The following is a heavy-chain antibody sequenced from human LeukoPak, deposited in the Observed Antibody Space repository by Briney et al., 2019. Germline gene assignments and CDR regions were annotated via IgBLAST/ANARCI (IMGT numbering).Heavy chain of an antibody. CDR2: ISSNGGST. CDR3: ARVAVATGRSIDY. CDR1: GFTFSTYA. D-gene: IGHD5-12*01. Sequence: GGSLRLSCAASGFTFSTYAMHWGRQAPGKGLEYVSAISSNGGSTFYANSVKGRFTISRDNSKNTLYLQMGRLRAEDMAVYYCARVAVATGRSIDYWGQGTLVTVSS. V-gene: IGHV3-64*01. J-gene: IGHJ4*02.